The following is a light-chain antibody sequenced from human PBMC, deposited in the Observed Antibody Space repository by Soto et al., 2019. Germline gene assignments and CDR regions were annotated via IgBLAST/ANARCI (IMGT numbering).Light chain of an antibody. CDR1: QTVRNNY. V-gene: IGKV3-20*01. CDR2: AAS. J-gene: IGKJ5*01. CDR3: QHYGAAPIT. Sequence: EIVLTQSPGTLSLSPGERATLFCRASQTVRNNYLAWYQQRPGQAPRLLIYAASSRATGIPDRFSGSGSGTDFTLTISRLEPEDFALYYCQHYGAAPITFGQGTRLEIK.